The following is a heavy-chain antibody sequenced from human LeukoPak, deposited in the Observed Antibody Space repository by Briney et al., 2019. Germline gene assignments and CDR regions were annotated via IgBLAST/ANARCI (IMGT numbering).Heavy chain of an antibody. CDR2: ISTSGDGT. V-gene: IGHV3-23*01. CDR3: AKNLLGSGAYSWYFDL. J-gene: IGHJ2*01. CDR1: GFTFSSHG. D-gene: IGHD1-26*01. Sequence: GGSLRLSCAASGFTFSSHGMSWVRQTPGKGLEWVSSISTSGDGTVYADSVKGRVTISRDNSKNALYLQMNSLRAEDTAVYSCAKNLLGSGAYSWYFDLWGRGTLVTVSS.